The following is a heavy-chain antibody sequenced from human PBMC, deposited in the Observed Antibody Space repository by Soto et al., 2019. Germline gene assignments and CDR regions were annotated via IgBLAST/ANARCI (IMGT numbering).Heavy chain of an antibody. CDR3: AKGYQQWLVHYGMDV. V-gene: IGHV3-23*01. Sequence: GGSLRLSCAASGFTFSSYAMSWVRQAPGKGLEWVSAISGSGGSTYYADSVKGRFTISRDNSKNTLYLQMNSLRAEDTAVYYCAKGYQQWLVHYGMDVWGQGTTVTVSS. J-gene: IGHJ6*02. CDR1: GFTFSSYA. D-gene: IGHD6-19*01. CDR2: ISGSGGST.